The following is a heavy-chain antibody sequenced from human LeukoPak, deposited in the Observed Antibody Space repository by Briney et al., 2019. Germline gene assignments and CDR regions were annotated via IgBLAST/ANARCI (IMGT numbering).Heavy chain of an antibody. J-gene: IGHJ4*02. D-gene: IGHD3-3*01. CDR2: MNPNSGNT. CDR3: ARGPHYDFWSGQRAFDY. CDR1: GYTFTSYD. Sequence: GASVKVSCKASGYTFTSYDINWVRQATGQGLEWMGWMNPNSGNTGYAQKVQGRVTMTRNTSISTAYMELSSLRSEDTAVYYCARGPHYDFWSGQRAFDYWGQGTLVTVSS. V-gene: IGHV1-8*01.